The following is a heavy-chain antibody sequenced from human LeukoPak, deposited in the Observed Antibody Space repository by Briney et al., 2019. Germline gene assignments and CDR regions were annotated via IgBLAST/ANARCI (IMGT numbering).Heavy chain of an antibody. Sequence: GASVKVSCKASGYTFTGYYMHWVRQAPGQGLEWMGWINPNSGDTNYAQKFQGRVTMTRDTSISTAYMELSRLRSDDTAVYYCAREGTDYYDSSGCLDYWGQGTLVTVSS. CDR3: AREGTDYYDSSGCLDY. J-gene: IGHJ4*02. V-gene: IGHV1-2*02. D-gene: IGHD3-22*01. CDR2: INPNSGDT. CDR1: GYTFTGYY.